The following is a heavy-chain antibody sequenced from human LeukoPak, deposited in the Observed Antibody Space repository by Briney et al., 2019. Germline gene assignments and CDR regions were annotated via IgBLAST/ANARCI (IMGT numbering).Heavy chain of an antibody. CDR3: AREQSPSGMDV. Sequence: PGGSLRLSCAASGFTVSSKYMSWVRQAPGKGLEWVSVIYSGGSTYYADSMKGRFTISRDNSKNTLYLQMNSLRAEDTAVYYCAREQSPSGMDVWGQGTTVTVSS. CDR2: IYSGGST. V-gene: IGHV3-53*01. D-gene: IGHD5-24*01. CDR1: GFTVSSKY. J-gene: IGHJ6*02.